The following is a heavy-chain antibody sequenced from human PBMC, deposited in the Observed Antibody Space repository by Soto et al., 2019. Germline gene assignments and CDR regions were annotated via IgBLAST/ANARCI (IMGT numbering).Heavy chain of an antibody. J-gene: IGHJ4*02. CDR1: GFTFTSSA. V-gene: IGHV1-58*01. CDR3: AAAVGGYSYGFDY. Sequence: GASVKVSCKASGFTFTSSAVQWVRQARGQRLEWIGWIVVGSGNTNYAQKFQERVTITRDMSTSTAYMELSSLRSEDTAVYYCAAAVGGYSYGFDYWGQGTLVTVS. CDR2: IVVGSGNT. D-gene: IGHD5-18*01.